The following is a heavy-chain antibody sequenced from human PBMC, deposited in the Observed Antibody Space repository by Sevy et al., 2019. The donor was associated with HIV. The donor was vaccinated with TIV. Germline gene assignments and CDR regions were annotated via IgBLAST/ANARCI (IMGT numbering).Heavy chain of an antibody. D-gene: IGHD6-13*01. CDR1: GFTFSNYA. CDR3: AREAAEGPYSSSWFSNWFDP. V-gene: IGHV3-30*04. Sequence: GGSLRLSCAASGFTFSNYALHWVRQAPGKGLEWVAIISYDANNKYYEDSVKGRFTISRDNSKNTGYLKMKSLRVEDTAVYYWAREAAEGPYSSSWFSNWFDPWGQGTLVTVSS. CDR2: ISYDANNK. J-gene: IGHJ5*02.